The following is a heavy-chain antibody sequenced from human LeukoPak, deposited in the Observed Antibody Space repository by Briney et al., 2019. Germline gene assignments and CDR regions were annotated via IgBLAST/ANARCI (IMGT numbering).Heavy chain of an antibody. Sequence: GGSLRLSCAASGFTFSSYAMHWVRQAPGKGLEWVAVISYDGSNKYYADSVKGRFTISRDNSKNTLYLQMNSLRAEDTAVYYCTGSFGELSFFAHWGQGTLVTVSS. CDR1: GFTFSSYA. V-gene: IGHV3-30*04. D-gene: IGHD3-10*01. J-gene: IGHJ4*02. CDR3: TGSFGELSFFAH. CDR2: ISYDGSNK.